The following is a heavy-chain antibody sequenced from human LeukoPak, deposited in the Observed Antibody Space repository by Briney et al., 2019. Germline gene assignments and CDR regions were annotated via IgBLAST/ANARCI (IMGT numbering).Heavy chain of an antibody. Sequence: ASVKVSCKASGYTFTSYYMHWVRQAPGQGLEWMGIINPSGGSTSYAQKFQGRVTMTRDTSTSTVYMELGSLRSEDTAVYYCARGRNYYDTSGYYYEGDAFDIWGQGTMVTVSS. J-gene: IGHJ3*02. CDR3: ARGRNYYDTSGYYYEGDAFDI. CDR2: INPSGGST. V-gene: IGHV1-46*01. D-gene: IGHD3-22*01. CDR1: GYTFTSYY.